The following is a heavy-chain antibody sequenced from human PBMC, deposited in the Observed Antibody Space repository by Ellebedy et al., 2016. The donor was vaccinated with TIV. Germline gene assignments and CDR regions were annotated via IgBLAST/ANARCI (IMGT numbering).Heavy chain of an antibody. J-gene: IGHJ5*01. Sequence: ESLKISCTASGFTFGDYGMSWIRQPPGKGLECFGYIYYSGNTNYNPSLKSRVTISVDTSKNRFSLQLNSVSPEDTGVYYCARDRSSGWGYNWFDSWGQGTLVTVSS. V-gene: IGHV4-59*12. CDR1: GFTFGDYG. CDR3: ARDRSSGWGYNWFDS. CDR2: IYYSGNT. D-gene: IGHD6-19*01.